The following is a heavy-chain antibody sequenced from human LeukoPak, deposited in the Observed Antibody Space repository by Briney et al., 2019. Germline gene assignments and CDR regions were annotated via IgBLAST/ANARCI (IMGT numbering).Heavy chain of an antibody. V-gene: IGHV1-2*06. J-gene: IGHJ4*02. CDR2: INPNSGGT. D-gene: IGHD3-22*01. CDR3: ALLTGAYYDSSGSYYFDY. Sequence: ASVKVSCKASGYTFTGYYKHWVRQAPGQGLEWMGRINPNSGGTNYAQKFQGRVTMTRDTSISTAYMELSRLRSDDTAVYYCALLTGAYYDSSGSYYFDYSRQGTMVTVSS. CDR1: GYTFTGYY.